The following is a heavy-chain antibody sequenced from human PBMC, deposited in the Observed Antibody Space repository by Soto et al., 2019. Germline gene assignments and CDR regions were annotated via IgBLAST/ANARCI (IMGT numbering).Heavy chain of an antibody. CDR3: VRGGGEMANPPPYLY. J-gene: IGHJ4*02. Sequence: GASVKVSCKASGGTFDSYAISWVRQAPGQGLEWKGGVIPMFLKSNYAQKFQGRVTITADKSTNTVYMEMNSLKSEDTAVYYCVRGGGEMANPPPYLYWGPGTQVTVSS. V-gene: IGHV1-69*06. CDR2: VIPMFLKS. D-gene: IGHD3-16*01. CDR1: GGTFDSYA.